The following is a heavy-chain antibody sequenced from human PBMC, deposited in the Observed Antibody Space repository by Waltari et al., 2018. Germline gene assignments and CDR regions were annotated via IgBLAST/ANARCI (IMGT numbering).Heavy chain of an antibody. V-gene: IGHV3-48*03. CDR3: ARVWGVTTSDF. D-gene: IGHD4-17*01. Sequence: EVQLVESGGGLVQPGGSLRLSCAASGFSLSDYGMNWVRQAPGKGLEWLSFISRRGPTIHYADSVKGRFTVSRDNTKNSLSLQMNSLRAEDTAVYYCARVWGVTTSDFWGQGTLVTVSS. CDR1: GFSLSDYG. CDR2: ISRRGPTI. J-gene: IGHJ4*02.